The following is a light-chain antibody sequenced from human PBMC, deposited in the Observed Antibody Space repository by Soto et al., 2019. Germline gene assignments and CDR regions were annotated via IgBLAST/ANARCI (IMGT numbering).Light chain of an antibody. V-gene: IGKV3-20*01. J-gene: IGKJ1*01. Sequence: ESVLTQSPGTLSLSPGASATLSCRASQSVSSSYLAWYQQKPGQAPRLLIYGASSRATGIPDTFSGRGSGTDFTLTISRLEPEELAVFDCQQYGTSPPTVGQGTKGEIK. CDR2: GAS. CDR3: QQYGTSPPT. CDR1: QSVSSSY.